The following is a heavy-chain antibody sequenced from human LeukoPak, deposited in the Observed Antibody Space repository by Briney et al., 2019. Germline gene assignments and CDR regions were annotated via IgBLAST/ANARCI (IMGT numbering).Heavy chain of an antibody. D-gene: IGHD3-10*01. CDR3: ARVFGSGSYYKPIYYYGMDV. Sequence: ASVKVSCKASGYTFTGYYMHWVRQAPGQGLEWMGWINPNSGGTNYAQKFQGRVTMTRDTSISTAYMELSRLRSDDTAVYYCARVFGSGSYYKPIYYYGMDVWGQGTTVTVSS. V-gene: IGHV1-2*02. J-gene: IGHJ6*02. CDR2: INPNSGGT. CDR1: GYTFTGYY.